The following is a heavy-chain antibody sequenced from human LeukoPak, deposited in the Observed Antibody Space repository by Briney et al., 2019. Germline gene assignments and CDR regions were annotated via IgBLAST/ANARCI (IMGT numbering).Heavy chain of an antibody. V-gene: IGHV1-69*01. Sequence: GSSVKVSCKASGDTFSRYAISWERQAPGQGLKWMGGIIPIFGTADYAQKFQGRVTITADESTSTAYMELSSLRSEDTAVYYCARGRPYAFDIWGQGTMVTVSS. J-gene: IGHJ3*02. CDR2: IIPIFGTA. CDR1: GDTFSRYA. CDR3: ARGRPYAFDI.